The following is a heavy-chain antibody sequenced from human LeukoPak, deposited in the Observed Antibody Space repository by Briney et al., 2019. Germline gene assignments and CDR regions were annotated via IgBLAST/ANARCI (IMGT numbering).Heavy chain of an antibody. CDR2: IYYSGST. V-gene: IGHV4-59*01. CDR1: GGSISSYY. J-gene: IGHJ4*02. D-gene: IGHD1-7*01. CDR3: AREELSGDLDY. Sequence: NPSETLSLTCTVSGGSISSYYWSWIRQPPGKGLEWIGYIYYSGSTNYNPSLKSRVTISVDTSKNQFSLKLSSVTAADTAVYYCAREELSGDLDYWGQGTLVTVSS.